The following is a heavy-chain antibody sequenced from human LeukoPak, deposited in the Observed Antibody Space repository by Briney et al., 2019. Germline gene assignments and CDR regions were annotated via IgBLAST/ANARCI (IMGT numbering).Heavy chain of an antibody. CDR2: IDSSGTKT. V-gene: IGHV3-23*01. Sequence: GGSLRLSCAASGFTFSSYTMSWVRQAPGKGLAWVSGIDSSGTKTTYADSAKGRFTISRDNPRNTLYLQMNSLRAEDTAVYYCAKDETGFLNYFHYWGQGALVTVSS. J-gene: IGHJ4*02. CDR3: AKDETGFLNYFHY. D-gene: IGHD3-3*01. CDR1: GFTFSSYT.